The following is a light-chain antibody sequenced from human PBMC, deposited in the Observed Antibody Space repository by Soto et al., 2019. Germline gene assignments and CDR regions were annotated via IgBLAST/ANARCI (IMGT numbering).Light chain of an antibody. CDR1: SSDVGGYNY. V-gene: IGLV2-11*01. CDR3: CSYAGSYTFAV. J-gene: IGLJ2*01. Sequence: QSALTQPRSVSGSPGQSVPISCTGTSSDVGGYNYVSWYQQHPGKAPKLMIYDVSKRPSGVPDRFSGSKSGNTASLTISGLQAEDEADYYCCSYAGSYTFAVVGGGTKLTVL. CDR2: DVS.